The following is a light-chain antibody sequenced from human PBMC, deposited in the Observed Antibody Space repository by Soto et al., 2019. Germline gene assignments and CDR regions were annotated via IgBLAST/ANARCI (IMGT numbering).Light chain of an antibody. V-gene: IGKV1-39*01. CDR2: AAS. CDR3: QQSYSTPRP. CDR1: QSISSY. J-gene: IGKJ1*01. Sequence: DIQMTQSPSSLSASVGYRVTITCRASQSISSYLNWYQQKPGKAPKLLIYAASSLQSGVPSRFSGSGSGTDFTLTISSLQPEDFATYYCQQSYSTPRPFGQGTKVEIK.